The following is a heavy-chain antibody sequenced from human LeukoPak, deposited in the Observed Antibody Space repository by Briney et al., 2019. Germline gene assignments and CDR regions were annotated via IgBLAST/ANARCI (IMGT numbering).Heavy chain of an antibody. J-gene: IGHJ4*02. CDR3: ARRTSGGGLFDY. CDR1: GGTISSYY. Sequence: PSETLSLTCTVSGGTISSYYWNWIRQPPGKGLEWIGYIHYSGSTKYNPSLKSRVTISVDTSKNQFSLRLSSVTAADTAVYYCARRTSGGGLFDYWGQGTLVTVSS. D-gene: IGHD3-10*01. CDR2: IHYSGST. V-gene: IGHV4-59*08.